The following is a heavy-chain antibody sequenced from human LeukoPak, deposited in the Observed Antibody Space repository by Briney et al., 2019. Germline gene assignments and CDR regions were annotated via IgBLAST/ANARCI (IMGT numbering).Heavy chain of an antibody. CDR2: IYPDDSDT. CDR1: GYSFTTYW. V-gene: IGHV5-51*01. J-gene: IGHJ5*02. CDR3: VRQRGASGTTNRFDP. Sequence: TGGALKISCNTSGYSFTTYWIGWVRQMPGTGLEWVGAIYPDDSDTRYSPSFQGQAVISADRSIRTAYLQWNTLKTSDTAMYYCVRQRGASGTTNRFDPWGQGTLVTVSS. D-gene: IGHD3-10*01.